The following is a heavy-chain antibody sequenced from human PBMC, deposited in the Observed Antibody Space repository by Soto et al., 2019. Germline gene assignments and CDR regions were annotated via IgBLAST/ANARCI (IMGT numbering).Heavy chain of an antibody. Sequence: GESLKISCKGSGYSFTSYWIGWVRQMPGKGLEWMGIIYPGDSDTRYSPSFQGQVTISADKSISTAYLQWSSLKASDTAMYYCARIVATNKAPYYYYYGMDVWGQGTTVTVSS. CDR1: GYSFTSYW. CDR2: IYPGDSDT. CDR3: ARIVATNKAPYYYYYGMDV. D-gene: IGHD5-12*01. J-gene: IGHJ6*02. V-gene: IGHV5-51*01.